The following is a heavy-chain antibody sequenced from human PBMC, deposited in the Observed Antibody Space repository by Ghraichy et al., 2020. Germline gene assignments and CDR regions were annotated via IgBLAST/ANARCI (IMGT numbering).Heavy chain of an antibody. D-gene: IGHD4-17*01. Sequence: GGSLRLSCAASGFTFSGYWMTWVRQAPGEGLEWVASIKEDGNEDYYVDSVKGRFTIARDNAKKSLYLHMSSLRAEDTAIYYCARDSPFYGDSGIRGQGTLVTVSS. V-gene: IGHV3-7*03. J-gene: IGHJ4*02. CDR1: GFTFSGYW. CDR2: IKEDGNED. CDR3: ARDSPFYGDSGI.